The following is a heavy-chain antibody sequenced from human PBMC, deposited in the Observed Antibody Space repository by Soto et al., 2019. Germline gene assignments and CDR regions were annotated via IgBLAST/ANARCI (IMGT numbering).Heavy chain of an antibody. V-gene: IGHV1-69*12. CDR3: ARDVTTGTEYYLDY. CDR2: IIPIFGTT. J-gene: IGHJ4*02. CDR1: GGTFSSYV. Sequence: QVQLVQSGAEVKKPGSSVKVSCKASGGTFSSYVLSWVRQAPGQGLEWMGGIIPIFGTTNYAQKFQGRVTITADESTSTAYMELSSLRSEDTAMYYCARDVTTGTEYYLDYWGQGTLVTVSS. D-gene: IGHD1-1*01.